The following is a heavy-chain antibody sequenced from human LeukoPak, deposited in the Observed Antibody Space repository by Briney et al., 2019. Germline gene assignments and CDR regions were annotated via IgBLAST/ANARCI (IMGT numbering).Heavy chain of an antibody. D-gene: IGHD1-26*01. Sequence: SETLSLTCTVSGGSISSGDYYWSWIRQPPGKGLESIGYIYYSGSTNYNPSLKSRVTISVDTSKNQFSLKLSSVTAADTAVYYCARLGSGSYRDWGQGTLVTVSS. V-gene: IGHV4-61*08. CDR3: ARLGSGSYRD. J-gene: IGHJ4*02. CDR2: IYYSGST. CDR1: GGSISSGDYY.